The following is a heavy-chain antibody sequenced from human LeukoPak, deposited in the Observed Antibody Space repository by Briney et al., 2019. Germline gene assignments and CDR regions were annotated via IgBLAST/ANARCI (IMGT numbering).Heavy chain of an antibody. V-gene: IGHV3-23*01. CDR3: ARGDRYSSVDY. J-gene: IGHJ4*02. CDR2: ISGSGGGT. CDR1: GFTFSSYA. D-gene: IGHD6-19*01. Sequence: PGGSLRLSCAASGFTFSSYAMSWVRQAPGKGLEWVSTISGSGGGTYYADSVKGRFTISRDNSKNTLYLQMNSLRAEDTAVYYCARGDRYSSVDYWGQGTLVTVSS.